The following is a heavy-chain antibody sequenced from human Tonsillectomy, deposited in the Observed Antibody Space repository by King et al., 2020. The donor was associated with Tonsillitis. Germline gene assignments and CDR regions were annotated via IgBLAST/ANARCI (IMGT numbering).Heavy chain of an antibody. CDR3: ARGNYGDYKAPDAFDI. D-gene: IGHD4-17*01. V-gene: IGHV4-30-2*01. Sequence: LQLQESGSGLVKPSQTLSLTCAVSGGSISSGGHSWSWIRQPPGKGLEWIGYIYRSGSTYYNPSLKSRVTISLDRSKNQFSLKLSAVTAADTAGYFCARGNYGDYKAPDAFDIWGEGTMVTVSS. J-gene: IGHJ3*02. CDR1: GGSISSGGHS. CDR2: IYRSGST.